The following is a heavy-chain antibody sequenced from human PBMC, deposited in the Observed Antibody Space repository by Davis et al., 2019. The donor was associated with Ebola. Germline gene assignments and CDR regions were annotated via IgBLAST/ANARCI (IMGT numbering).Heavy chain of an antibody. J-gene: IGHJ4*02. CDR1: GFTFSSYA. CDR2: IYYSGST. CDR3: ARDPDY. V-gene: IGHV4-59*12. Sequence: MPGGSLRLSCAASGFTFSSYAMSWVRQAPGKGLEWIGYIYYSGSTNYNPSLKSRVTISVDTSKNQFSLKLSSVTAADTAVYYCARDPDYWGQGTLVTVSS.